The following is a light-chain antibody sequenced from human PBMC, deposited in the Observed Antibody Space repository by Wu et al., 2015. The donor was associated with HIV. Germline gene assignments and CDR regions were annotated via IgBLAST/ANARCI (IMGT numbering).Light chain of an antibody. J-gene: IGKJ4*01. CDR2: DAS. CDR3: QQYGSSPVLT. CDR1: QSIVGNY. Sequence: VVLTQSPGTLSLSPGERATLFCRASQSIVGNYLAWYQHKPGQAPRLLIYDASSRATGIPDRFTGSGSGTDFTLTISRLEPEDSALYYCQQYGSSPVLTFGGGTKVE. V-gene: IGKV3-20*01.